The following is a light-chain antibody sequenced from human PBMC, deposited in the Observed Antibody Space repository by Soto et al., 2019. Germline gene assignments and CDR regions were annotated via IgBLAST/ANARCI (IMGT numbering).Light chain of an antibody. J-gene: IGKJ3*01. Sequence: DIQMTQSPTSLSASVGDRVTITCQASQGIRNFVAWYQQKPGKAPKLLIHAASTLQSGVPSRFSGSGSGTDFTLTINSLQPEDVATYSCQKYSSVPVFGPGTKVEI. CDR1: QGIRNF. CDR3: QKYSSVPV. V-gene: IGKV1-27*01. CDR2: AAS.